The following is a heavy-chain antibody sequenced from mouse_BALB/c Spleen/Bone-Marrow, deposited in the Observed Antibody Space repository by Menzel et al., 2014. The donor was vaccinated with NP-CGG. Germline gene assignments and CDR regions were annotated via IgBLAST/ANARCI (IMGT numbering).Heavy chain of an antibody. CDR1: GFSLTSYG. J-gene: IGHJ3*01. Sequence: VQLVESGPGLVAPSQSLSITCTVSGFSLTSYGVHWVRQPPGKGLEWLGVIWAGGSTNYNSALMSRLSISKDNSKSQVFLKMNSLQTDDTAMYYCARDHYGNYGGSFFAYWGQGTLVTVSA. CDR3: ARDHYGNYGGSFFAY. D-gene: IGHD2-1*01. V-gene: IGHV2-9*02. CDR2: IWAGGST.